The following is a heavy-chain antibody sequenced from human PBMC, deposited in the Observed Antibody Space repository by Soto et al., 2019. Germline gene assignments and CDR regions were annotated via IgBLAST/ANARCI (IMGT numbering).Heavy chain of an antibody. J-gene: IGHJ3*02. CDR2: IIPIFGTA. CDR3: ARDRNPDYDYVWGSYRVDAFDI. Sequence: QVQLVQSGAEVKKPGSSVKVSCKASGGTFSSYAISWVRQAPGQGLEWMGGIIPIFGTANYAQKFHGRVTITADESTSTAYMELSSLRSEDTAVYYCARDRNPDYDYVWGSYRVDAFDIWGQGTMVTVSS. CDR1: GGTFSSYA. V-gene: IGHV1-69*01. D-gene: IGHD3-16*02.